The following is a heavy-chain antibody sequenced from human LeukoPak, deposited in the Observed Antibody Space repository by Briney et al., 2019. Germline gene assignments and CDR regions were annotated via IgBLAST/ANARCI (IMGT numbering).Heavy chain of an antibody. J-gene: IGHJ4*02. V-gene: IGHV3-7*01. Sequence: QAGGSLRLSCAASGFAFSTYWMDWVRQAPGKGLEWVGNINQDGGVKHYVDSVRGRFTISRDNARNSVYLQMTALRVEDTAVYYCTRDFVFWGQGTLVTASS. CDR2: INQDGGVK. CDR3: TRDFVF. D-gene: IGHD3-3*01. CDR1: GFAFSTYW.